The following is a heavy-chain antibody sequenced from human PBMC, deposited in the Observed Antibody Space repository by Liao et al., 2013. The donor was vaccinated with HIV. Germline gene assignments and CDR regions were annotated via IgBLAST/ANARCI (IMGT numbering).Heavy chain of an antibody. CDR2: VYYSGSA. CDR3: ARPSGPQGSFDI. CDR1: GGSITSSNYY. Sequence: HLQLQESGPGLVKPSETLSLTCTVSGGSITSSNYYWGWIRQPPGKGLEWIGNVYYSGSAYSNPSLKSRVTISIDTSKTQFSLKLTSVTAADTAVYYCARPSGPQGSFDIWGLGTLVTVSS. J-gene: IGHJ3*02. V-gene: IGHV4-39*07. D-gene: IGHD3-10*01.